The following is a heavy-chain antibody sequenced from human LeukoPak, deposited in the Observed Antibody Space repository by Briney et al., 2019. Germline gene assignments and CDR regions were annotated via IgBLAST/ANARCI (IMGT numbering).Heavy chain of an antibody. V-gene: IGHV3-21*01. CDR1: GFTFSSYT. CDR3: ARAMAVPANNDY. D-gene: IGHD5-24*01. J-gene: IGHJ4*02. Sequence: PGGSLRLSCTTSGFTFSSYTMNWVRQAPGKGLDWVSSISSSSSDIYYADSVKGRFTIFRDNAKNSAYLQMNSLRAEDTAVYYCARAMAVPANNDYWGQGTLVTVSS. CDR2: ISSSSSDI.